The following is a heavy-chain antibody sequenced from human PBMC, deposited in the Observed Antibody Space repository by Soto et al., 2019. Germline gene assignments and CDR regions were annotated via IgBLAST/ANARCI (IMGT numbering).Heavy chain of an antibody. D-gene: IGHD3-9*01. V-gene: IGHV1-18*04. Sequence: QVQLVQSGAEVKKPGASVKVTCKASGYTFTTYGISWVRQAPGQGLEWLGWISVYNGNTNYAQKLQGRVIMTTDTSSRIAYMELRSLRSDDTAVYFCARAVLRYFDWFPVGPPNGMDVWGQGTTVIVSS. CDR2: ISVYNGNT. CDR1: GYTFTTYG. J-gene: IGHJ6*02. CDR3: ARAVLRYFDWFPVGPPNGMDV.